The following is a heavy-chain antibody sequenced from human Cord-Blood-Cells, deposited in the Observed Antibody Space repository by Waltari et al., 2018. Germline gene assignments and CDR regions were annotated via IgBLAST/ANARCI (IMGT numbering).Heavy chain of an antibody. J-gene: IGHJ6*02. V-gene: IGHV4-39*01. CDR1: GGSISSSSYY. Sequence: QLQLQESGPGLVKPSETLSLTCTVSGGSISSSSYYWGWIRQPPGKGLEWIGSIYYSGSTYSTPSLKRRVTISVDTSKNQFSLKLSSVTAADTAVYYCARYGSGSSYYYYYGMDVWGQGTTVTVSS. D-gene: IGHD3-10*01. CDR3: ARYGSGSSYYYYYGMDV. CDR2: IYYSGST.